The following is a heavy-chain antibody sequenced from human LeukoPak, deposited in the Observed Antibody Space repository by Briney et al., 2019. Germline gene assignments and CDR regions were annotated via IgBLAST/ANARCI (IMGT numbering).Heavy chain of an antibody. CDR1: GASISSYY. CDR2: IYYSGTT. D-gene: IGHD3-16*01. J-gene: IGHJ4*02. V-gene: IGHV4-59*01. Sequence: SETLSLTCTVSGASISSYYWSWIRQPPGKGLEWIGSIYYSGTTNYNPSPKSRVTISIDTSKNQFSLELTSVTAADTAVSYCAKGRASHEYWGQGILVTVSS. CDR3: AKGRASHEY.